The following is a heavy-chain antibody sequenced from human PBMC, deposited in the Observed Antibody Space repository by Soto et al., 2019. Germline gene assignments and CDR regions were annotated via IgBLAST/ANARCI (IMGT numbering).Heavy chain of an antibody. Sequence: PSETMSLTCAVYRGSFSGYYWSWIRQPPGKGLEWNGEINHSGSTNYNPSRKSRVTISVDTSKNQFSLKLSSVTAADTAVYYCARYRIQLWFQHMRPYYYYYGMDVWGQGTTVTVSS. J-gene: IGHJ6*02. CDR3: ARYRIQLWFQHMRPYYYYYGMDV. CDR1: RGSFSGYY. V-gene: IGHV4-34*01. D-gene: IGHD5-18*01. CDR2: INHSGST.